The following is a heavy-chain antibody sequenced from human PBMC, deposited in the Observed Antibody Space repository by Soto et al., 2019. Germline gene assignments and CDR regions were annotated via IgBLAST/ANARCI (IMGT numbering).Heavy chain of an antibody. CDR1: GFTFTTYY. D-gene: IGHD3-16*01. Sequence: EVHLVESGGGLVQPGGSLRLSCAASGFTFTTYYMHWVRQAPGKGLVWVSRISGDGSSTDYADSVKGRFTPSRDNARNTLSLQMSSRRVEDTAVYYCARGGRGGFDYWGQGVLVTVSS. CDR3: ARGGRGGFDY. J-gene: IGHJ4*02. CDR2: ISGDGSST. V-gene: IGHV3-74*01.